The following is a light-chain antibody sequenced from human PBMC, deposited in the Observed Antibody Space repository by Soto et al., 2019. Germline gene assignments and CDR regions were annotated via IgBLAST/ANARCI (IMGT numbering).Light chain of an antibody. CDR1: QNIGSN. CDR2: GAS. CDR3: QQYNNWSPYT. Sequence: EVVMTQSPATLSASPGERVILSCRASQNIGSNLAWYQQRPGQAPRLLMYGASTRATETPARFSGSGSATDFTLTISSLQSEDFAVYYCQQYNNWSPYTFGQGTKLEIK. V-gene: IGKV3-15*01. J-gene: IGKJ2*01.